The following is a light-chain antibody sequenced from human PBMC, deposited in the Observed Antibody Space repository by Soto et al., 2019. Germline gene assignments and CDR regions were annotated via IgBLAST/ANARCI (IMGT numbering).Light chain of an antibody. Sequence: QSALTQPPSVSAAPGQKVTISCSGTSSNIGNNYVSWYQQLPGTAPKLLIYDNNKRPSGIPDRFSGSKSGTSATLGITGLQTGGEADYYCGTWDSSLSVHVFGTGTKVTVL. J-gene: IGLJ1*01. CDR2: DNN. CDR3: GTWDSSLSVHV. CDR1: SSNIGNNY. V-gene: IGLV1-51*01.